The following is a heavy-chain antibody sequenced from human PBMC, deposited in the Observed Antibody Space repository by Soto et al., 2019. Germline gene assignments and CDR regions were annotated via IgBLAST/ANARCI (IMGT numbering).Heavy chain of an antibody. V-gene: IGHV4-34*01. Sequence: QVQLQQWGAGLLKPSETLSLTCAVYGGSFSGYYWSWIRQPPGKGLEWIGEINHSGSTNYNPSLKSRVTISVDTSKNQFSLKLSSVTAADTAVYYCARARWGSGSYLRGYYYGMDVWGQGTTVTVSS. CDR3: ARARWGSGSYLRGYYYGMDV. CDR2: INHSGST. D-gene: IGHD1-26*01. J-gene: IGHJ6*02. CDR1: GGSFSGYY.